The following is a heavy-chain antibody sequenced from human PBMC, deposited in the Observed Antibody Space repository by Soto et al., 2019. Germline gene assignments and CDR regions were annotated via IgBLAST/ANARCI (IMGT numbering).Heavy chain of an antibody. D-gene: IGHD3-16*02. V-gene: IGHV4-59*08. CDR3: AKNRNYFDY. Sequence: SETLSLTCTVSGGSMSSYYWSWFRRPPGKGLEWIGYIYYAGTTSYNPSLKSRVTVSVDTSKNQFSLNLSSVTAADTDVYYCAKNRNYFDYWGQGTLVTVSS. CDR2: IYYAGTT. CDR1: GGSMSSYY. J-gene: IGHJ4*02.